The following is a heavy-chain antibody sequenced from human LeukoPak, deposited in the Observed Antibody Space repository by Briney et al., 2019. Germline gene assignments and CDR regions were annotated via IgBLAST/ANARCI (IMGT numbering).Heavy chain of an antibody. CDR2: ISDSGGNT. D-gene: IGHD3-10*01. J-gene: IGHJ4*02. CDR1: GFTFSTYG. V-gene: IGHV3-23*01. Sequence: PGGTLRLSCAASGFTFSTYGMNWFRQSPGQGLQWVSGISDSGGNTYYADSVKGRFTISRDNSKNTLYLQMNSLRAEDRALYYCARSGRGLKGPFDYWGQGTLVTVSS. CDR3: ARSGRGLKGPFDY.